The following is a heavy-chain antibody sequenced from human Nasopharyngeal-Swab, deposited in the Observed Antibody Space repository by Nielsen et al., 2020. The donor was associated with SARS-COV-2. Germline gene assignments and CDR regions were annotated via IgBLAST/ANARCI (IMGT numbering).Heavy chain of an antibody. CDR1: GFTFDDYA. CDR3: AKDKGYSYGRGFDY. V-gene: IGHV3-9*01. D-gene: IGHD5-18*01. J-gene: IGHJ4*02. Sequence: GGSLRLSCAASGFTFDDYAMHWVRQAPGKGLEWVSGISWNSGSIGYADSVKGRFTISRDNAKNSLYLQMNSLRAEDTALYYCAKDKGYSYGRGFDYWGQGTLVTASS. CDR2: ISWNSGSI.